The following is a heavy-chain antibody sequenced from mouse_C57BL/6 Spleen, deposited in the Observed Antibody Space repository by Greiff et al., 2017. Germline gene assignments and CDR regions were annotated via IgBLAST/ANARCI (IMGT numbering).Heavy chain of an antibody. D-gene: IGHD2-2*01. J-gene: IGHJ2*01. Sequence: VQLQQPGAELVMPGASVKLSCKASGYTFTSYWLHWVKQRPGQGLEWIGEIDPSDSYTNYNQKFKGKSTLTVDKSSSTAYMQLSSLTSEDSAVXYCARYGYDGPLDYWGQGTTLTVSS. CDR3: ARYGYDGPLDY. CDR2: IDPSDSYT. CDR1: GYTFTSYW. V-gene: IGHV1-69*01.